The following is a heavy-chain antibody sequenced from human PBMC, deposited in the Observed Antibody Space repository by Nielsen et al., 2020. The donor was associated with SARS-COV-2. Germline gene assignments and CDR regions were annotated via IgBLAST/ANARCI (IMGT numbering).Heavy chain of an antibody. V-gene: IGHV5-10-1*01. CDR2: IDPSDSYT. D-gene: IGHD6-19*01. CDR1: GYSFTSYW. CDR3: ARHEVPFSVAGI. Sequence: GESLKTSCQGSGYSFTSYWISWVRQPPGKGPEGMGSIDPSDSYTNYSPSFQGHVTISADKSISTAYLQWSSLKASDTAMYFCARHEVPFSVAGIWGQGTLVTVSS. J-gene: IGHJ4*02.